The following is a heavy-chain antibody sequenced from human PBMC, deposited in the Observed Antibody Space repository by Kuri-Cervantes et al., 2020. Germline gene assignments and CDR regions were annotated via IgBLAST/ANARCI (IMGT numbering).Heavy chain of an antibody. CDR3: ARRSVPDP. J-gene: IGHJ5*02. V-gene: IGHV3-33*08. Sequence: GGSLRLSCAASGFTFSNFSMNWVRQAPGKGLEWVAVIWYDGGNKYYADSLKGRFTISRDNSKNTLYLQMNSLRAEDTAVYYCARRSVPDPWGQGTLVTVSS. CDR2: IWYDGGNK. CDR1: GFTFSNFS.